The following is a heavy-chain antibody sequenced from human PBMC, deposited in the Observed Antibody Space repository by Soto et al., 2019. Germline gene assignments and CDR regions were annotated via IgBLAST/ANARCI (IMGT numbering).Heavy chain of an antibody. V-gene: IGHV1-3*01. Sequence: ASVKVSCKASGYTFTSYAMHWVRQAPGQRLEWMGWINAGNGNTKYSQKFQGRVTITRDTSASTAYMELSSLRSEDTAVYYCATSQLWFGELSPANWFDPWGQGTRVTVSS. J-gene: IGHJ5*02. CDR1: GYTFTSYA. CDR2: INAGNGNT. CDR3: ATSQLWFGELSPANWFDP. D-gene: IGHD3-10*01.